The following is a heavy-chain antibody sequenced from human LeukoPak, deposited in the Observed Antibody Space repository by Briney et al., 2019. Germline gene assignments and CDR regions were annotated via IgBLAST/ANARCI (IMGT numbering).Heavy chain of an antibody. J-gene: IGHJ4*02. D-gene: IGHD2-2*01. CDR2: IYYSGST. CDR1: GGSISSGDYY. Sequence: SETLSLTYTVSGGSISSGDYYWSWIRQPPGKGLEWIGYIYYSGSTYYNPSLKSRVTISVDTSKNQFSLKLSSVTAADTAVYYCARGDSSTSCPNDYWGQGTLVTVSS. CDR3: ARGDSSTSCPNDY. V-gene: IGHV4-30-4*01.